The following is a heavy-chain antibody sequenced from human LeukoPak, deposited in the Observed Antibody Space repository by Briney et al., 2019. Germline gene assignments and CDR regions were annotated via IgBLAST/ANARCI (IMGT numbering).Heavy chain of an antibody. D-gene: IGHD3-3*01. Sequence: GGSLRLSCAASGFIFSSYAMSWVRQAPGKGLEWVSTISGSGGSTYYADSVKGRFTISRDNSKNTVYLQMNSLRAEDTAVYYCAKLPGITIFGVAKFDPWGQGTLVTVSS. CDR1: GFIFSSYA. CDR3: AKLPGITIFGVAKFDP. V-gene: IGHV3-23*01. J-gene: IGHJ5*02. CDR2: ISGSGGST.